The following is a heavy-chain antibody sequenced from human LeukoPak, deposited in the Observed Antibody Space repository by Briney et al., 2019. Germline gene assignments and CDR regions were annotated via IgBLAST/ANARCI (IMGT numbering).Heavy chain of an antibody. CDR3: ARTKPPCSSCLLLDY. J-gene: IGHJ4*02. CDR1: GFTFTDYY. V-gene: IGHV1-2*02. D-gene: IGHD2-2*01. Sequence: ASVKVSCKASGFTFTDYYTQWVRQAPGQGLEWMGWINPNNGDTKYAQKFQGLVTMSRDTSISTAYMELSRLTSDDTAMYYCARTKPPCSSCLLLDYWGQGTLVTVSS. CDR2: INPNNGDT.